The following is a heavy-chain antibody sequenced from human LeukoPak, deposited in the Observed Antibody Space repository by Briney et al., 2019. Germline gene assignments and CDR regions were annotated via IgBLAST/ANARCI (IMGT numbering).Heavy chain of an antibody. CDR3: ARGARDRIQLGYFDY. V-gene: IGHV4-59*12. D-gene: IGHD5-18*01. Sequence: PSETLSLTCTVSGASLTNYYWSWIRQPPGKGLEWVGYIYYSGRTNYTPSLKSRVTMSVDTSKNQFSLKLSSVTAADTAVYYCARGARDRIQLGYFDYWGQGTLVTVSS. CDR2: IYYSGRT. CDR1: GASLTNYY. J-gene: IGHJ4*02.